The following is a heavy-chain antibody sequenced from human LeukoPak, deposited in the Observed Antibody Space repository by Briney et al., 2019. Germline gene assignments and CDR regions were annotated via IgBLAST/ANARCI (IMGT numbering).Heavy chain of an antibody. V-gene: IGHV4-38-2*02. Sequence: SETLSLTCTVSGYSISSGYYWGWIRQPPGKGLEWIGSIYHSGSTYYNPSLRSRVTISVDTSKNQFSLKLSSVTAADTAVYYCARDFDSPFDYWGQGTLVTVSS. CDR3: ARDFDSPFDY. D-gene: IGHD3-22*01. J-gene: IGHJ4*02. CDR2: IYHSGST. CDR1: GYSISSGYY.